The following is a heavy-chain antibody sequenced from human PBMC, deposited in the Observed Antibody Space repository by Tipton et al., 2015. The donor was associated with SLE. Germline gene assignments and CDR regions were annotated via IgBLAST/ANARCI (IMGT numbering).Heavy chain of an antibody. V-gene: IGHV3-21*05. D-gene: IGHD1-26*01. CDR3: ARDGGRWELLKGFDY. CDR2: ISSSSSYT. CDR1: GFTFSSYG. J-gene: IGHJ4*02. Sequence: SLRLSCAASGFTFSSYGMHWVRQAPGKGLEWVSYISSSSSYTNYADSVKGRFTISRDNAKNSLYLQMNSLRAEDTAVYYCARDGGRWELLKGFDYWGQGTLVTVSS.